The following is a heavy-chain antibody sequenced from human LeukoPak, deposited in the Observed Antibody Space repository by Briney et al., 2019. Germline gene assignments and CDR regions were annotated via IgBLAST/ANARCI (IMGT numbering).Heavy chain of an antibody. CDR3: AKTYYYDTLGHWFDP. D-gene: IGHD3-22*01. J-gene: IGHJ5*02. CDR1: GVSISSSSYY. V-gene: IGHV4-39*01. Sequence: SETLSLTCTVSGVSISSSSYYWGWLRQPPGKGLEWIGSIYYSGSTYYNPSLKSRVTISVDTSKNQFSLKLSSVTAADTAVYYCAKTYYYDTLGHWFDPWGQGTLVTVSS. CDR2: IYYSGST.